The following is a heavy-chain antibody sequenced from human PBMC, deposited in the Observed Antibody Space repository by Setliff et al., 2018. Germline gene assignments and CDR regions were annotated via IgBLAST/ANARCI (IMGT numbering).Heavy chain of an antibody. D-gene: IGHD2-15*01. J-gene: IGHJ3*02. CDR3: ARDTRVRDSSSVPSAAFDT. V-gene: IGHV4-59*01. CDR1: GVSIRSYY. CDR2: VNYRGST. Sequence: SETLSLTCTVSGVSIRSYYWTWIRQPPGKGLEWIGNVNYRGSTAYIPSLKSRVIISLDTPKNQFSLTLHSLTAADTGVYYCARDTRVRDSSSVPSAAFDTWGRGTMVTVSS.